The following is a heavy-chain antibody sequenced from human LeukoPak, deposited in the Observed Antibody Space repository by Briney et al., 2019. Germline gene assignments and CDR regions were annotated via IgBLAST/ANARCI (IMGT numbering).Heavy chain of an antibody. Sequence: GGSLRLSCAASGFTVSSNYMSWVRQAPGKGLEWVSVIYGGGSTYYADSVKGRFTISRDNSKNTLYLQMNSLRAEDTAVYYCAASDDYGDYYFDYWGQGTLVTVSS. V-gene: IGHV3-53*01. CDR1: GFTVSSNY. D-gene: IGHD4-17*01. CDR3: AASDDYGDYYFDY. J-gene: IGHJ4*02. CDR2: IYGGGST.